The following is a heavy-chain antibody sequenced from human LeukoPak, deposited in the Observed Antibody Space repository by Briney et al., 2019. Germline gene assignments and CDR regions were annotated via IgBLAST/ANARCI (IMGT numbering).Heavy chain of an antibody. CDR1: GGSISSSSYY. D-gene: IGHD1-26*01. V-gene: IGHV4-39*07. J-gene: IGHJ6*02. CDR3: APWELPGGYYYGMDV. CDR2: IYYSGST. Sequence: SETLSLTCTVSGGSISSSSYYWGWIRQPPGKGLEWIGSIYYSGSTYYNPSLKSRVTISVDTSKNQFSLKLSSVTAADTAVYYCAPWELPGGYYYGMDVWGQGTTVTVSS.